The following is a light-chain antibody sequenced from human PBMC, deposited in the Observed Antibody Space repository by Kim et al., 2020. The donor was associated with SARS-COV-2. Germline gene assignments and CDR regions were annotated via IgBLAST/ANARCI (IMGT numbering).Light chain of an antibody. CDR2: EDD. CDR1: GGSLDDNY. J-gene: IGLJ2*01. V-gene: IGLV6-57*03. Sequence: GQTVTVTCTRRGGSLDDNYVQWYQQRPGGVPTTVIYEDDQRPSGVSDRFSGSIDNSANSAALTISGLRTEDEADYYCQSYNRDNVLFGGGTQLTVL. CDR3: QSYNRDNVL.